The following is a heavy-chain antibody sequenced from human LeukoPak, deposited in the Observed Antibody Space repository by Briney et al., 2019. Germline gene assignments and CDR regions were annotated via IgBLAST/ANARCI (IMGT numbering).Heavy chain of an antibody. CDR3: AREHGRSGYFDY. CDR2: ISSDGSQK. CDR1: GFTFSSYA. J-gene: IGHJ4*02. Sequence: GGSLRLSRAASGFTFSSYAMHWVRQAPGKGLEWVSFISSDGSQKYYADSVKGRFTISRDNSKNTLYLQLNSLRVEDTAVYYCAREHGRSGYFDYWGQGTLVSVSS. V-gene: IGHV3-30*19. D-gene: IGHD3-22*01.